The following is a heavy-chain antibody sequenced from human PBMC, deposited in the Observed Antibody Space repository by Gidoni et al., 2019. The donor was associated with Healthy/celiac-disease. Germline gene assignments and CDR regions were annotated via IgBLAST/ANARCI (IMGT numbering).Heavy chain of an antibody. CDR3: AGRQNYYYDSSGYYPLDY. CDR2: IYYSGST. D-gene: IGHD3-22*01. Sequence: QVQLQASGPGLVKPSEPLSLTCTVPGGSLSSYYWSWIRQPPGKGLEWIGYIYYSGSTNYNPSLKSRVTISVDTSKNQCALKLSAVTAADTAVYYCAGRQNYYYDSSGYYPLDYWGQGTLGTVSS. V-gene: IGHV4-59*01. CDR1: GGSLSSYY. J-gene: IGHJ4*02.